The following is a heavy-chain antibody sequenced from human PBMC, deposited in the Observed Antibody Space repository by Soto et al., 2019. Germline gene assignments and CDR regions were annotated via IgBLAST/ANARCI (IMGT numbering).Heavy chain of an antibody. Sequence: GGSLRLSCAVSGFIFKSYALNWVRQAPGKGLEWVASITRDGYNKYYADSVKGRFTISRDNSKNTLSLQMTALRVEDSSVYYCTKSSGGSSSVGMDYSGPGTLVTVSS. J-gene: IGHJ4*02. CDR3: TKSSGGSSSVGMDY. CDR2: ITRDGYNK. D-gene: IGHD6-6*01. CDR1: GFIFKSYA. V-gene: IGHV3-30*04.